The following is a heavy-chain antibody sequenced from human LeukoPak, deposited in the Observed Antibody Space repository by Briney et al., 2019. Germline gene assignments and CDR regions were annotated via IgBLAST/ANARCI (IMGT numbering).Heavy chain of an antibody. J-gene: IGHJ4*02. CDR2: INPNSGGT. Sequence: ASVKVSCKASGYTFTGYYIHWVRQAPGQGLEWMGWINPNSGGTNYAQKFLGRVTMTRDTSISTAYMELSRLRSDDTAVYYCARMVATTWKRDFFDYWGQGTLVTVSS. D-gene: IGHD5-12*01. CDR1: GYTFTGYY. V-gene: IGHV1-2*02. CDR3: ARMVATTWKRDFFDY.